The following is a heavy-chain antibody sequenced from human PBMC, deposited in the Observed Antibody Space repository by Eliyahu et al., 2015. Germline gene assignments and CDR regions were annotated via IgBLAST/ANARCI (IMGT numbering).Heavy chain of an antibody. CDR3: AKASMIIVVPDY. J-gene: IGHJ4*02. D-gene: IGHD3-22*01. V-gene: IGHV3-30*18. CDR2: ISXDGNNK. Sequence: QVQLVESGGGVVQPGRSLXLSCAASGXTFSSYDXHWVRXAPGKGLGWGAVISXDGNNKFYAXSVKGRFTISRDNSKNTLYLQMNSLRAEDTAVYYCAKASMIIVVPDYWGQGTLVTVSS. CDR1: GXTFSSYD.